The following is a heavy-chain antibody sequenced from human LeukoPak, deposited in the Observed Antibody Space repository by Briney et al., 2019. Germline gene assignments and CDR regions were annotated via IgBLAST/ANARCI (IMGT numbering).Heavy chain of an antibody. CDR1: GFTFSSYA. Sequence: GGSLRLSCAASGFTFSSYAMSWFRQAPGKGLEWVANMDPSGSQKRYMDSVKGRFTISKDSPGTSFYLEMYSLRADDTGIYYCAIWASGNYSGQGSPVTVSS. D-gene: IGHD3-10*01. V-gene: IGHV3-7*03. CDR2: MDPSGSQK. CDR3: AIWASGNY. J-gene: IGHJ4*02.